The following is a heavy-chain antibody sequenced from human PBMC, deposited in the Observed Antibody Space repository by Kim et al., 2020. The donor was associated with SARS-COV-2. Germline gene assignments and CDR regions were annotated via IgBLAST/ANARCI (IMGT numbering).Heavy chain of an antibody. V-gene: IGHV3-53*01. Sequence: DTGKGRFTISRNKSKNTLYLKMNSLRAEHTAVYYCARSDLLYYYYYGMDVWGQGTTVTVSS. D-gene: IGHD2-15*01. CDR3: ARSDLLYYYYYGMDV. J-gene: IGHJ6*02.